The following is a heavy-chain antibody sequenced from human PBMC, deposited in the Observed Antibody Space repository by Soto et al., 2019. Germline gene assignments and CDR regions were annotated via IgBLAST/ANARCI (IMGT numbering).Heavy chain of an antibody. D-gene: IGHD6-19*01. J-gene: IGHJ6*02. Sequence: SETLSLTCTVSGCSISSGGYYWSWIRQHPGKGLEWIGYIYYSGSTYYNPSLKSRVTISVDTSKNQFSLKLSSVTAADTAVYYCARDGSVADGYYYYGMDVWGQGTTVTVSS. V-gene: IGHV4-31*03. CDR1: GCSISSGGYY. CDR3: ARDGSVADGYYYYGMDV. CDR2: IYYSGST.